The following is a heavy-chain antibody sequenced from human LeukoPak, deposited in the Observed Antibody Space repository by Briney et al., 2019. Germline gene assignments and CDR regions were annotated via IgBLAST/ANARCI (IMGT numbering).Heavy chain of an antibody. CDR3: ARDRGSRWYPSYYYGMGV. J-gene: IGHJ6*02. Sequence: TGGSLRLSCAASGFTFSSYWMSWVRQAPGKGLEWVANIKQDGSEKYYVDSVKGRFTISRDNAKNSLYLQMNSLRAEDTAVYYCARDRGSRWYPSYYYGMGVWGQGTTDTVSS. D-gene: IGHD6-13*01. CDR2: IKQDGSEK. V-gene: IGHV3-7*01. CDR1: GFTFSSYW.